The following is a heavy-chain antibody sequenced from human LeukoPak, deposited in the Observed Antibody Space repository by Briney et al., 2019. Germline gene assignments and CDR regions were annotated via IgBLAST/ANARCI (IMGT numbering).Heavy chain of an antibody. Sequence: SETLSLTCTVSGGSISGYYWSWLRQSPGKGLEWIGNIHYSGGTKYNPPLKSRVTISVDTSKNQVSLKLTSMTAADTAVYYCARDTSGYYGRYEHWGQGTLVTVSS. CDR3: ARDTSGYYGRYEH. CDR1: GGSISGYY. CDR2: IHYSGGT. V-gene: IGHV4-59*01. J-gene: IGHJ4*02. D-gene: IGHD3-3*01.